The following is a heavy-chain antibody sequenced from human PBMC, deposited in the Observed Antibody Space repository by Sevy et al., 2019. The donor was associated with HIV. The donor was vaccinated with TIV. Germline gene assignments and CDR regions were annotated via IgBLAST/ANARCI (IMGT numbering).Heavy chain of an antibody. CDR1: GFTVNDKY. D-gene: IGHD6-19*01. Sequence: GGSLRLSCAISGFTVNDKYIIWVRQAPGKGLEWVSVIFSSGSTYYQDSAKGRFTNSRDNSKNTVDLQMNSVGAVDTAVYYCVSLFLSYRSGWSYFDYWGQGTLVTVSS. CDR2: IFSSGST. CDR3: VSLFLSYRSGWSYFDY. V-gene: IGHV3-66*02. J-gene: IGHJ4*02.